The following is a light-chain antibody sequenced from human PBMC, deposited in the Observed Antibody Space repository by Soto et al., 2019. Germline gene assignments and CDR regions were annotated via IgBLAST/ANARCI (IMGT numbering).Light chain of an antibody. CDR1: QGIIDY. CDR2: AAS. V-gene: IGKV1-27*01. CDR3: QKYDTAPQT. J-gene: IGKJ1*01. Sequence: DIKMTQSPSSLSASVGDRVTITCRASQGIIDYVAWFQQKPGQASKLLIYAASTLQSGVPSRFSGSGAGTDFTLTIRGLQPEDVATYYCQKYDTAPQTFGQGTKVEIK.